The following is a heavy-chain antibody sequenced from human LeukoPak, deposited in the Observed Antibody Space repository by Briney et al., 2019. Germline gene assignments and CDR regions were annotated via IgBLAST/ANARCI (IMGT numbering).Heavy chain of an antibody. J-gene: IGHJ6*03. CDR2: IYYSGST. Sequence: ASQTLSLTCTVSGGSISSGGYYWSWIRQPPGKGLEWIGSIYYSGSTYYNPSLKSRVTISVDTSKNQFSLKLSSVTAADTAVYYCARLREDGYYYYYYMDVWGKGTTVTVSS. CDR3: ARLREDGYYYYYYMDV. CDR1: GGSISSGGYY. V-gene: IGHV4-30-2*03. D-gene: IGHD1-26*01.